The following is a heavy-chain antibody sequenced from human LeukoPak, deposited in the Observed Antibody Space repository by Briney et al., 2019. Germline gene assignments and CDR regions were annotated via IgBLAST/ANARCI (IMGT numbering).Heavy chain of an antibody. J-gene: IGHJ4*02. V-gene: IGHV3-23*01. CDR3: AKGPPSIAVAGPLDY. CDR1: GFTFSSYA. CDR2: ISGSGGST. Sequence: GGSLRLSCAASGFTFSSYAMSWVSQAPWKGLEWVSAISGSGGSTYYADSVKGRFTISRDNSKNTLYLQMNSLRAEDTAVYYCAKGPPSIAVAGPLDYWGQGTLVTVSS. D-gene: IGHD6-19*01.